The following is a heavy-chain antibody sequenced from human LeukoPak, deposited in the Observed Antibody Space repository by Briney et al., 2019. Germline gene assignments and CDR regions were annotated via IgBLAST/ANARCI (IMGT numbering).Heavy chain of an antibody. CDR1: GGSLSSYY. CDR3: GRDRGEYDSSTQVYGYYLDV. J-gene: IGHJ6*03. V-gene: IGHV4-59*01. CDR2: IYYSGST. D-gene: IGHD3-22*01. Sequence: LETLSLTCTVSGGSLSSYYCSWIRQPPGKGLEGIGYIYYSGSTNYNPSLKSRVTISVDTSKSQVSLKLSSETAADTAVYYGGRDRGEYDSSTQVYGYYLDVWGKGTTVTVSS.